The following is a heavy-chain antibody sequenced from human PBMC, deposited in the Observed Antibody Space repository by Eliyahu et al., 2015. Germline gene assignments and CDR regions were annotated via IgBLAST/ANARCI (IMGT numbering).Heavy chain of an antibody. Sequence: QVQLQQWGAGLLKPSETLSLTCVVYGGSFSGYYWSWIRQPPGKGLEWIGEINHSGSTNYNPSLKSRVTISVDTSKNQFSLKLSSVTAADTAVYYCARLPSGYSYGIFDYWGQGTLVTVSS. CDR3: ARLPSGYSYGIFDY. D-gene: IGHD5-18*01. J-gene: IGHJ4*02. CDR2: INHSGST. CDR1: GGSFSGYY. V-gene: IGHV4-34*01.